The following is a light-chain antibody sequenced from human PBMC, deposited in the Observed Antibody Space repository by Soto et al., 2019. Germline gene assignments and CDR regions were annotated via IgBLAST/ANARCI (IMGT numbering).Light chain of an antibody. CDR1: QTISSTF. J-gene: IGKJ4*01. CDR3: QQRSNWPLT. CDR2: DAS. V-gene: IGKV3-11*01. Sequence: IVLTQSPGTLSLSPGERATLSCRASQTISSTFLAWYRQRPGQAPRLLIYDASNRATGIPARFNGSGSGTDFTLTISSLEPEDFAVYYCQQRSNWPLTFGGGTKVDIK.